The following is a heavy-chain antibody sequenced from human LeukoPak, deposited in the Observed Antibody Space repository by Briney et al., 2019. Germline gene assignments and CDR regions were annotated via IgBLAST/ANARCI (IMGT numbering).Heavy chain of an antibody. Sequence: SETLSLTCAVYGGSFSGYYWTWIRQPPGKGLEWIGEINHRGSPNYNPSLESRVTISVDTSNNQFSLKLSSVTAADTAVYFCARDFSSSSLDWGQGTLVTVSS. CDR1: GGSFSGYY. V-gene: IGHV4-34*01. CDR3: ARDFSSSSLD. J-gene: IGHJ4*02. D-gene: IGHD6-6*01. CDR2: INHRGSP.